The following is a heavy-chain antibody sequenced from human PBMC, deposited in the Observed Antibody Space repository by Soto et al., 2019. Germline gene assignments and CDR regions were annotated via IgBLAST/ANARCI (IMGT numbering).Heavy chain of an antibody. J-gene: IGHJ5*02. V-gene: IGHV1-18*01. CDR1: GYTFTNYD. CDR3: ARSGLPDPVVVVGHTPFDP. CDR2: ISAYNGDT. D-gene: IGHD2-15*01. Sequence: QVQLVQSGAEVKKPGASVKVSCKASGYTFTNYDINWVRQAPGQGLEWMGWISAYNGDTNDAQKLHGRDTMTTDTSTSPAYMGVRSLGSDDTAVYYCARSGLPDPVVVVGHTPFDPWGQGTLVTVSS.